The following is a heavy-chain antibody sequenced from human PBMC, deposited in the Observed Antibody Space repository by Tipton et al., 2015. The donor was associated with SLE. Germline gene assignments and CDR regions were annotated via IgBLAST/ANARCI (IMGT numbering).Heavy chain of an antibody. CDR3: ARGLHYGMDG. CDR2: INHSGST. J-gene: IGHJ6*02. CDR1: GGSISSYY. Sequence: SLTCTVSGGSISSYYWSWIRQPPGKGLEWIGEINHSGSTNYNPSLKSRVTISVDTSKNQFSLKLSSVTAADTAVYYCARGLHYGMDGWGQGTTVTVSS. V-gene: IGHV4-34*01.